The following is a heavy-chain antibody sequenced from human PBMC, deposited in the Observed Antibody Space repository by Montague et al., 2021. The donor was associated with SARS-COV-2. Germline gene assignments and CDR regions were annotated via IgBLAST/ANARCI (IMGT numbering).Heavy chain of an antibody. CDR3: AREAWFGDKTSASEYYGMDV. J-gene: IGHJ6*02. V-gene: IGHV4-4*07. CDR2: IYTSGST. Sequence: SETLSLTCTVSGGSISSYYWSWIRQPAGKGLEWIGRIYTSGSTNXNPSLKSQVTMSVDTSKNQFSLKLSSVTAAGTAVYYCAREAWFGDKTSASEYYGMDVGGQGTTDTVSS. D-gene: IGHD3-10*01. CDR1: GGSISSYY.